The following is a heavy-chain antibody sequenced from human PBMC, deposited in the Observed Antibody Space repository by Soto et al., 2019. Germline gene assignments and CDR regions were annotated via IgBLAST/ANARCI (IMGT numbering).Heavy chain of an antibody. CDR2: IYYSGST. CDR1: GGSISSSSYY. CDR3: ARHTWRGMGWFDP. V-gene: IGHV4-39*01. Sequence: SETLSLTCTVSGGSISSSSYYWGWIRQPPGKGLEWIGSIYYSGSTYYNPSLKSRVTISVDTSKNQFSLKLSSLTAADTAVYYCARHTWRGMGWFDPWGQGTLVTVSS. J-gene: IGHJ5*02. D-gene: IGHD3-16*01.